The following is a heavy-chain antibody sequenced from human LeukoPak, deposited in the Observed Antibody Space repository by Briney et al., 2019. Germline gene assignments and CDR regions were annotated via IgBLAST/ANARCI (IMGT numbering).Heavy chain of an antibody. CDR1: GFSFNSDW. CDR3: TRRLDD. D-gene: IGHD3-16*01. V-gene: IGHV3-7*01. Sequence: GESLRLSCAASGFSFNSDWMDWVRQAPGKGLEWVANIKHDESEKNYLDSVKGRFTISRDNAQNSLYLQMNGLRVEDTAVYYCTRRLDDWGQGTLVTVSS. J-gene: IGHJ4*02. CDR2: IKHDESEK.